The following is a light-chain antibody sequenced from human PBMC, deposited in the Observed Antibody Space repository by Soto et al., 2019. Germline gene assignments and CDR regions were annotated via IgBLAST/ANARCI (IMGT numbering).Light chain of an antibody. J-gene: IGKJ4*01. CDR2: GAS. CDR3: QQYTNWPLT. V-gene: IGKV3-15*01. Sequence: EIVMTQSPATLSVSPGERATLSCRASQSVSTNLAWYQQKPGQAPRLLIYGASTRATGMPARFSGSGSGTEFTLTISSLQSEDFVVYYCQQYTNWPLTFGGGTKVEIK. CDR1: QSVSTN.